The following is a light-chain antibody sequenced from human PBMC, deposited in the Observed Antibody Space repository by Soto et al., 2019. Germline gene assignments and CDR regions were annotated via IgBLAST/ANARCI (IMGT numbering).Light chain of an antibody. CDR3: QQYKNWPRT. CDR2: GAS. CDR1: QSVSRN. Sequence: SQSVATVSVTKGERATLSCRASQSVSRNLAWYQQRPGQAPRLLIYGASTRATGIPLRFSGSGSETEFTLSISSLQSEDFAVYYCQQYKNWPRTFGQGSMADVK. V-gene: IGKV3-15*01. J-gene: IGKJ1*01.